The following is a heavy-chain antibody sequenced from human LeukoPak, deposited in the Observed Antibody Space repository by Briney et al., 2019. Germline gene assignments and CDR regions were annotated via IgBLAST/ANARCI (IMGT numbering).Heavy chain of an antibody. CDR1: GGTFSSHA. D-gene: IGHD2-2*02. CDR2: IIPIFGTA. CDR3: LASPGYCSSTSCYMIDY. V-gene: IGHV1-69*13. Sequence: ASVKVSCKASGGTFSSHAISWVRQAPGQGLEWMGGIIPIFGTANYAQKFQGRVTITADESTSTAYMELSSLRSEDTAVYYCLASPGYCSSTSCYMIDYWGQGTLVTVSS. J-gene: IGHJ4*02.